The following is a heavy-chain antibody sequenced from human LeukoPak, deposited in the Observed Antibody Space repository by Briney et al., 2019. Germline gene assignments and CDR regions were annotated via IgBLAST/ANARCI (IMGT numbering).Heavy chain of an antibody. CDR1: GFTFSSYG. CDR3: AKDRDDYRYYYFDY. CDR2: ISYDGSNK. D-gene: IGHD5-24*01. J-gene: IGHJ4*02. Sequence: GGSLRLSCAASGFTFSSYGMHWVRQAPGKGLEWVAVISYDGSNKYYADSVKGRFTISRDNSKNTLYLQMNSLRAEDTAVYYCAKDRDDYRYYYFDYWGQGTLVTVSS. V-gene: IGHV3-30*18.